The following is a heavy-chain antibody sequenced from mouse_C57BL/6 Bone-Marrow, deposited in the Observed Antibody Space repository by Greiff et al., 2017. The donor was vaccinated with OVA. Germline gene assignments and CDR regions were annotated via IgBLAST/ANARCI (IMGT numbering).Heavy chain of an antibody. CDR3: ASDCGNYLAWFAY. Sequence: QVQLQQPGAELVKPGASVKLSCKASGYTFTSYWMHWVKQRPGQGLEWIGMIHPNSGSTNYNEKFKSKATLTVDKSSSTAYMQLSSLTSEDSAVYYCASDCGNYLAWFAYWGQGTLVTVSA. D-gene: IGHD2-1*01. J-gene: IGHJ3*01. CDR1: GYTFTSYW. V-gene: IGHV1-64*01. CDR2: IHPNSGST.